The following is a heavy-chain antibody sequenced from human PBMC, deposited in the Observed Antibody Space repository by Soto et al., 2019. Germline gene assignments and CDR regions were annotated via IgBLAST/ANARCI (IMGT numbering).Heavy chain of an antibody. Sequence: LSLTCTVSGGSISSYYWSWIRQPPGKGLEWIGYIYYSGSTNYNPSLKSRVTISVDTSKNQFSLKLSSVTAADTAVYYCAREAHCSGGSCYTWRGYYFDYWGQGTLVTV. CDR1: GGSISSYY. CDR3: AREAHCSGGSCYTWRGYYFDY. J-gene: IGHJ4*02. V-gene: IGHV4-59*01. CDR2: IYYSGST. D-gene: IGHD2-15*01.